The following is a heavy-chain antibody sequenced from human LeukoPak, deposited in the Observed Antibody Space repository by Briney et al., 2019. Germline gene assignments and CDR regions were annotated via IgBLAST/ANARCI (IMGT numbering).Heavy chain of an antibody. V-gene: IGHV4-4*07. CDR3: ARGFQGVFDY. CDR1: NGSMRSYY. J-gene: IGHJ4*02. CDR2: LFDARKV. Sequence: SETLSLTCTVSNGSMRSYYWTWIRQPAGKGLEWVGRLFDARKVNYNPSLGGRVAMSMDTSKNEFSLRMTSVTAADTAVYYCARGFQGVFDYWGQGALVIVSS.